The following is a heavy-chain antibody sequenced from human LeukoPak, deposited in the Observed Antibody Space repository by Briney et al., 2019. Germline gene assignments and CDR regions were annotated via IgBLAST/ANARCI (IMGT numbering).Heavy chain of an antibody. D-gene: IGHD1-26*01. CDR3: GRIIAGATGVYYMDI. CDR2: IISFFGTT. CDR1: GSSFKNYA. J-gene: IGHJ6*03. V-gene: IGHV1-69*13. Sequence: SVKVSCKVSGSSFKNYAIGWVRQAPGQGLEWMGGIISFFGTTNFAQKFQDRVTITADESASTVHTELNSLRSQDTAVYYCGRIIAGATGVYYMDIWGKGTSVTVSS.